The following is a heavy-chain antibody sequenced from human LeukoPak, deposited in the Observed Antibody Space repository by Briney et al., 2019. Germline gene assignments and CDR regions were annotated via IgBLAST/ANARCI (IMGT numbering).Heavy chain of an antibody. V-gene: IGHV3-23*01. CDR1: GFTFSSYA. J-gene: IGHJ4*02. CDR3: TKGTPTLDC. D-gene: IGHD3-16*01. CDR2: ISGSGGST. Sequence: GGSLRLSCAASGFTFSSYAMSWDRQAPGKGLEWVSAISGSGGSTYYADSVKGRFTISRDNSKDMVFLQMNSLRAEDAAVYFCTKGTPTLDCWGQGTRVTVSS.